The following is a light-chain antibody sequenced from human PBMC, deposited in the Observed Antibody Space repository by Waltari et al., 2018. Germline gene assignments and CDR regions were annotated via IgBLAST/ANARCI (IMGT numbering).Light chain of an antibody. J-gene: IGKJ4*01. Sequence: DIVMTQTPLSLSVTPGAPASISCRSSQSLLHTNGSTYLFWYLQKPGQSPHLLIYLGSNRASGVPDSFSGSGSGTDFTLKIIRVEAEDVGVYYCLQDIQLPLTFGGGTKVEIK. CDR1: QSLLHTNGSTY. CDR3: LQDIQLPLT. CDR2: LGS. V-gene: IGKV2D-29*02.